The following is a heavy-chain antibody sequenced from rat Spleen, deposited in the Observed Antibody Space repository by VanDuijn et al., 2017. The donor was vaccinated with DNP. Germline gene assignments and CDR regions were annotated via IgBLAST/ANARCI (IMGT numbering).Heavy chain of an antibody. CDR3: AREGVYGGPFDY. J-gene: IGHJ2*01. V-gene: IGHV2-30*01. CDR1: GFSLTSYT. D-gene: IGHD1-11*01. Sequence: QVQLKESGPGLVQPSQTLSLACTVSGFSLTSYTVHWVRQPPGKGLEWMGIIWTGGSADYSSVLKSRLSISRDTSKSQLFLKMNSLQTEDTATYYCAREGVYGGPFDYWGQGVMVTVSS. CDR2: IWTGGSA.